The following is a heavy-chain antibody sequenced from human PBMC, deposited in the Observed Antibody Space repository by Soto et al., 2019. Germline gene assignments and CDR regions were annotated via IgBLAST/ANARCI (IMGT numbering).Heavy chain of an antibody. J-gene: IGHJ4*02. Sequence: GGSLRLSCAASGFTFSSYAMSWVRQAPGKGLEWVSAISGSGIGTYYADSVKGRFTISRDNSKNTLYLQMNSLRAEDTAVYYCAKGPSKYCSSTSCPTYDCWGQGTLVTVSS. CDR1: GFTFSSYA. CDR2: ISGSGIGT. CDR3: AKGPSKYCSSTSCPTYDC. V-gene: IGHV3-23*01. D-gene: IGHD2-2*01.